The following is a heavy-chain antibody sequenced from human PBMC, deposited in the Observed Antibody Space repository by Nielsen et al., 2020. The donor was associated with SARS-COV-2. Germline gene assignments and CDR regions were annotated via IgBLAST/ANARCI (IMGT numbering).Heavy chain of an antibody. V-gene: IGHV3-23*01. CDR3: AKENFESTDYGEDAFDI. D-gene: IGHD4/OR15-4a*01. Sequence: GESLKISCAASGFTFSSYAMSWVRQAPGKGLEWVSAISGSGGSTYYADSVKGRFTISRDNSKNTLYLQMNSLRAEDTAVYYCAKENFESTDYGEDAFDIWGQGTLVTVSS. CDR1: GFTFSSYA. CDR2: ISGSGGST. J-gene: IGHJ3*02.